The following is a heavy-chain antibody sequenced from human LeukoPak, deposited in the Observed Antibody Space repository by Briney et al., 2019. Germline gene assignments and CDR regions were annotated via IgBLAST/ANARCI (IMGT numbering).Heavy chain of an antibody. J-gene: IGHJ3*02. CDR1: GGSISSGSYY. CDR2: IYTSGST. V-gene: IGHV4-61*02. D-gene: IGHD3-10*01. Sequence: PSQTLSLACTVSGGSISSGSYYWSWIRQPAGKGLGWIGRIYTSGSTNYNPSLKSRVTISVDTSKNQFSLKLSSVTAADTAVYYCARGGLLWFGELLSDAFDIWGQGTMVTVSS. CDR3: ARGGLLWFGELLSDAFDI.